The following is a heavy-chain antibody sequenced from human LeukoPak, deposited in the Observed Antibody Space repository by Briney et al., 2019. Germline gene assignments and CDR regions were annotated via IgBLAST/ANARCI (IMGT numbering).Heavy chain of an antibody. CDR2: IYTSGST. Sequence: KTSETLSLTCTVSGGSVSSGNYYWSWIRQPAGKGLEWIGRIYTSGSTNYNPSLKSRVTISADTSRNQFSLNLSSVTAADTAVYYCARAARVGATHYFDYWGQGTLVTVSS. J-gene: IGHJ4*02. D-gene: IGHD1-26*01. CDR1: GGSVSSGNYY. V-gene: IGHV4-61*02. CDR3: ARAARVGATHYFDY.